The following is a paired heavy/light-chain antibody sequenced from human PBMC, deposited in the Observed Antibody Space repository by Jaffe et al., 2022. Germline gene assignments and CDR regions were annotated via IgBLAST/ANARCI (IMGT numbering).Light chain of an antibody. CDR1: QSVTGNY. CDR3: QQYGSSPLIT. Sequence: EIVLTQSPGTLSLSPGERATLSCRASQSVTGNYLAWYQQKPGQAPRLLFYDASRRATGIPDRFSGSGSGTDFTLTISRLEPEDFAVYYCQQYGSSPLITFGPGTKVDLK. CDR2: DAS. J-gene: IGKJ3*01. V-gene: IGKV3-20*01.
Heavy chain of an antibody. J-gene: IGHJ4*02. D-gene: IGHD3-3*01. Sequence: QVQLQESGPGLVKPSETLSLTCAVSGYSISSDYHWAWIRQPPGKGLEWIGTIYHSGNTYYNPSLKSRVTISVDTSKNQFSLRLSSVTAADTAVYYCTRDRAPFWFYGWGQGTLVTVSS. V-gene: IGHV4-38-2*02. CDR3: TRDRAPFWFYG. CDR1: GYSISSDYH. CDR2: IYHSGNT.